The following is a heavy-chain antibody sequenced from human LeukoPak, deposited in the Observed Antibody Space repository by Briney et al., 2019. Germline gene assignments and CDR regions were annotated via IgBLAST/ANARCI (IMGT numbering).Heavy chain of an antibody. CDR2: IYYSGST. J-gene: IGHJ4*02. V-gene: IGHV4-59*08. Sequence: SETLSLTCTVSGGSISSYYWSWIRQPPGRGLEWIGYIYYSGSTNYNPSLKSRVTISVDTSKNQFSLKLSSVTAADTAVYYCARGSRRWELERIWGQGTLVTVSS. CDR1: GGSISSYY. CDR3: ARGSRRWELERI. D-gene: IGHD1-26*01.